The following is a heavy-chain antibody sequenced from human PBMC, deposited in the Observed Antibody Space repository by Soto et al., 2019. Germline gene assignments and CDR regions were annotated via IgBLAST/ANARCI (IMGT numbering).Heavy chain of an antibody. J-gene: IGHJ4*02. V-gene: IGHV1-18*01. Sequence: QVQLVQSGAEVKKPGASVKVSCKASGYTFTSYGISWVRQAHGQGLEWLGWISAYNGNTNYAQKLQGRVTMTTDTSTITAYMELRSLRSDDTAVYYCARDRLPVFFYRAGLGGDDCGGQRTLVTVSS. CDR2: ISAYNGNT. CDR3: ARDRLPVFFYRAGLGGDDC. CDR1: GYTFTSYG. D-gene: IGHD6-19*01.